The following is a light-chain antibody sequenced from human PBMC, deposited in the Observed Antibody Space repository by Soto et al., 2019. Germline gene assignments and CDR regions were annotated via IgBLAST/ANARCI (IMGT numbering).Light chain of an antibody. CDR3: QQYLSSPPYG. Sequence: EIVLTQSPGTLSLSPGERATLSCRASQTISSYLAWYQHKPGQAPRLLIYDASSRATGIPDRFSGSGSGTDFTLTISRLEPEDFTAYYCQQYLSSPPYGFGQGTKLEI. CDR2: DAS. J-gene: IGKJ2*03. CDR1: QTISSY. V-gene: IGKV3-20*01.